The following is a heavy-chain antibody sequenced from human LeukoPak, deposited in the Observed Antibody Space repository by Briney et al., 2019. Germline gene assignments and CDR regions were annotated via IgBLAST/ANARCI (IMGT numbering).Heavy chain of an antibody. Sequence: GGSLRLSCAASGFTFSSHSMNWVRQAPGKGLEWVSAISGSGGSTYYADSVKGRFTISRDNSKNTLYLQMNSLRAEDTAVYYCAKDGYYYGSGSYYEDYYMDVWGKGTTVTVSS. V-gene: IGHV3-23*01. CDR1: GFTFSSHS. D-gene: IGHD3-10*01. J-gene: IGHJ6*03. CDR2: ISGSGGST. CDR3: AKDGYYYGSGSYYEDYYMDV.